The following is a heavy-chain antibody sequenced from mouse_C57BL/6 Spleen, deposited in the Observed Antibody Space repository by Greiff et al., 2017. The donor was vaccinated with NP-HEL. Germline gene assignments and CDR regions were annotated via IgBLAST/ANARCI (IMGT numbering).Heavy chain of an antibody. CDR3: ARDDASGAWFAD. CDR2: ISSGGSYT. Sequence: EVQLQESGGDLVMPGGSLKLSCAASGFTFSSYGMSWVRQTPDKRLEWVATISSGGSYTYYPDSVKGRFTISRDNAKNTLYLQMSSLKSEDTAMYYCARDDASGAWFADWGQGTLVTVSA. D-gene: IGHD6-1*01. J-gene: IGHJ3*01. V-gene: IGHV5-6*01. CDR1: GFTFSSYG.